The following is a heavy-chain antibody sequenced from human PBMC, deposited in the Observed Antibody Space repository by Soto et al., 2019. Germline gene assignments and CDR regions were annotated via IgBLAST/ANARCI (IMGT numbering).Heavy chain of an antibody. CDR2: IYYSGST. V-gene: IGHV4-39*01. CDR3: RVVAAGRFDP. CDR1: GGSISSSSYY. Sequence: SETLSLTCTVSGGSISSSSYYWGWIRQPPGKGLEWIGSIYYSGSTYYNPSLKSRVTISVDTSKNQFSLKLSSVTAADTAVYYCRVVAAGRFDPWGQGTLVTVSS. J-gene: IGHJ5*02. D-gene: IGHD2-15*01.